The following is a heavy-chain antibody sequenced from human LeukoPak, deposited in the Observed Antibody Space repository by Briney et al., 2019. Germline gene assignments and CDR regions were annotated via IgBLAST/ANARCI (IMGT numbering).Heavy chain of an antibody. V-gene: IGHV4-30-4*08. Sequence: PSETLSLTCAVSGVSISSGDYYWTWIRQRPGKGLEWIGYISYSGSTYYNPSLKSGITISLDTSKNQFSLKVTSVTAADTAVYYCARDENSYYMDVWGTGTTVTVSS. CDR1: GVSISSGDYY. CDR2: ISYSGST. J-gene: IGHJ6*03. CDR3: ARDENSYYMDV.